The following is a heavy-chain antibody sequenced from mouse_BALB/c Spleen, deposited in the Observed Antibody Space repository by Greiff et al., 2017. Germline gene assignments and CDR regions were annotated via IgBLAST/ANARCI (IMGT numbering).Heavy chain of an antibody. V-gene: IGHV1-18*01. Sequence: EVKLMESGPELVKPGASVKIPCKASGYTFTDYNMDWVKQSHGKSLEWIGDINPNNGGTIYNQKFKGKATLTVDKSSSTAYMELRSLTSEDTAVYYCASNYYGSSYNWYFDVWGAGTTVTVSS. CDR2: INPNNGGT. CDR1: GYTFTDYN. D-gene: IGHD1-1*01. J-gene: IGHJ1*01. CDR3: ASNYYGSSYNWYFDV.